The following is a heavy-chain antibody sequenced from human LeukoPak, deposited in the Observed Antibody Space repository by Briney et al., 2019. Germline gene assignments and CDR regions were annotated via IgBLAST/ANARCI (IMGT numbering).Heavy chain of an antibody. CDR2: ISGSGGST. CDR3: AKMGHRSKKWPFDY. Sequence: GGSLRLSCAASGFTFSSYAMSWVRQAPGKGLGWVSAISGSGGSTYYADSVKGRFTISRDNSKNTLYLQMNSLRAEDTAVYYCAKMGHRSKKWPFDYWGQGTLVTVSS. J-gene: IGHJ4*02. V-gene: IGHV3-23*01. CDR1: GFTFSSYA. D-gene: IGHD5-12*01.